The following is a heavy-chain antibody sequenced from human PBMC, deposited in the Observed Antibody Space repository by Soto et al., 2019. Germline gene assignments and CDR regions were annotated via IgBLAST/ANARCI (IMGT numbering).Heavy chain of an antibody. CDR1: GFTFSSYW. D-gene: IGHD2-15*01. J-gene: IGHJ6*03. Sequence: GGSLRLSCAASGFTFSSYWMSWVRQAPGKGLEWVANIKQDGSEKYYVDSVKGRFTISRDNAKNSLYLQMNSLRAEDTAVYYCARVVCSGGSCYLVYYYYYMDVWGKGTTVTVSS. V-gene: IGHV3-7*01. CDR2: IKQDGSEK. CDR3: ARVVCSGGSCYLVYYYYYMDV.